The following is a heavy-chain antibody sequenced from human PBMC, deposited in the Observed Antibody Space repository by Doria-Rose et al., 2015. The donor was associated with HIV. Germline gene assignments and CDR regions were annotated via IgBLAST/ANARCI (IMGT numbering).Heavy chain of an antibody. D-gene: IGHD6-13*01. J-gene: IGHJ4*02. CDR2: NCSDDER. CDR3: ARIKSSRWYHKYYFDF. Sequence: SGPVLVKPTETLTLTCTVSGVSLSSPGMGVSWIRQPPGKALEWLAKNCSDDERSYKTSLKSRLTISRGTSKSQVVLTMTDMDPVDTATYYCARIKSSRWYHKYYFDFWGQGTLVIVSA. V-gene: IGHV2-26*01. CDR1: GVSLSSPGMG.